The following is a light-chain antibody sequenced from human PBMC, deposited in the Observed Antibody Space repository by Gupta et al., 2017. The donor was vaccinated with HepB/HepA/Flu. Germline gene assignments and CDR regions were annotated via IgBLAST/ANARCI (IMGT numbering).Light chain of an antibody. CDR1: ESVGSDF. V-gene: IGKV3-20*01. CDR2: GAS. CDR3: HQYGSSPYT. J-gene: IGKJ2*01. Sequence: IVLMQSPGTLSLFPGERTTLSCRASESVGSDFLAWFQQKPGQAPRLLIYGASGRATGIPDRFVGSGSGTDFTLTISRLEPEDFAVYYCHQYGSSPYTFGRGTKVEIK.